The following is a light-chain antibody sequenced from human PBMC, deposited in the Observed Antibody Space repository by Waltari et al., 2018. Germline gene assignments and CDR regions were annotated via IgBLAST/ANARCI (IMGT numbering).Light chain of an antibody. CDR3: CSYAGSYTLV. J-gene: IGLJ3*02. CDR2: DVN. V-gene: IGLV2-11*01. CDR1: RSDVGRFNY. Sequence: QSALTPPLSVSGSPGQSVTISCTGTRSDVGRFNYVSWHQQHPGKAPKLMIYDVNKRPSGVPDRFSGSKSGNTASLTISGLQAEDEADYYCCSYAGSYTLVFGGGTKLTVL.